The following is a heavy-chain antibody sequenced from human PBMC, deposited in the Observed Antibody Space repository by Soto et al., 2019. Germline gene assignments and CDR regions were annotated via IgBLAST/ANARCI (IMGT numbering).Heavy chain of an antibody. J-gene: IGHJ6*01. CDR1: CSSLNSYY. CDR2: ISYSGTT. V-gene: IGHV4-59*01. Sequence: NTSETLSLTCTVSCSSLNSYYWNLIRHPPGGGLEWLGFISYSGTTNYNPSLRSRVAISLDPSKNQFSLKLTSVTAADTAVYYCATRTEIPNYSSRGLEVWGQGATVSVS. CDR3: ATRTEIPNYSSRGLEV. D-gene: IGHD2-15*01.